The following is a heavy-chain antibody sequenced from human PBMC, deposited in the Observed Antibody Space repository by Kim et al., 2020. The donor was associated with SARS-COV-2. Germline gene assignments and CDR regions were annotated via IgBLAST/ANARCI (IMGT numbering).Heavy chain of an antibody. Sequence: GGSLRLSCAASGFTFSSYWMHWVRQAPGKGLVWVSRINSDGSSTSYADSVKGRFTISRDNAKNTLYLQMNSLRAEDTAVYYCAREEDPTTVTTYYYYGMDVWGQGTTVTVSS. J-gene: IGHJ6*02. D-gene: IGHD4-17*01. V-gene: IGHV3-74*01. CDR3: AREEDPTTVTTYYYYGMDV. CDR1: GFTFSSYW. CDR2: INSDGSST.